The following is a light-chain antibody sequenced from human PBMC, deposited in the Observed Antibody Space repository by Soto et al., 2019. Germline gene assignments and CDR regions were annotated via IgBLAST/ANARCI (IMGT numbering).Light chain of an antibody. V-gene: IGLV2-11*01. Sequence: QSALTQPRSVSGSPGQSVTISCTGTSSDVGGYNYVSWYQQHPGKAPKLMIYDVSKRPSGVPDRFSGSKSGNTASLTISGLQDEDEADYYCCSYAGSYTFVYVFGTGTKLTVL. CDR2: DVS. J-gene: IGLJ1*01. CDR3: CSYAGSYTFVYV. CDR1: SSDVGGYNY.